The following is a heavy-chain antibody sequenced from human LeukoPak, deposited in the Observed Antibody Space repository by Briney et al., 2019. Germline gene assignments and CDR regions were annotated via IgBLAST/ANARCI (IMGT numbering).Heavy chain of an antibody. Sequence: NPGGSLRLSCAASGFTVSSNYMSWVRQAPGKGLEWVSSISSSSTYIYYADSVKGRVTISRDNAKNSLYLQMNSLRAEDTAVYYCARGEGGYSGYDHDYWGQGTLVTVSS. V-gene: IGHV3-21*01. CDR3: ARGEGGYSGYDHDY. CDR2: ISSSSTYI. D-gene: IGHD5-12*01. CDR1: GFTVSSNY. J-gene: IGHJ4*02.